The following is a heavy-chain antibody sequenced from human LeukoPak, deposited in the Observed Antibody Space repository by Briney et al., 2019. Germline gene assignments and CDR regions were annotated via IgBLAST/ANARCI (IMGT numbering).Heavy chain of an antibody. D-gene: IGHD6-13*01. CDR3: TRPAGTGDY. CDR2: IRSKANSYAT. J-gene: IGHJ4*02. V-gene: IGHV3-73*01. CDR1: GFTFSGSA. Sequence: GGSLRLSCAASGFTFSGSAMHWVRQASGKGLEWVGRIRSKANSYATAYAASVKGRFTISRDDSKNTAYLQMNSLKTEDTAVYYCTRPAGTGDYWGQGILVTVSS.